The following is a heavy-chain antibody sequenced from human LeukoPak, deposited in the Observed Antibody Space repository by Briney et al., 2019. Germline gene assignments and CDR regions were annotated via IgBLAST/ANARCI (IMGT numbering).Heavy chain of an antibody. CDR1: GDSISNYY. V-gene: IGHV4-34*01. Sequence: SETLSLTCTVSGDSISNYYWSWIRQPPGKGLEWIGEINHSGSTNYNPSLKSRVTISVDTSKNQFPLKLSSVTAADTAVYYCARTTYCSSTSCPLMDVWGKGTTVTVSS. CDR3: ARTTYCSSTSCPLMDV. CDR2: INHSGST. D-gene: IGHD2-2*01. J-gene: IGHJ6*03.